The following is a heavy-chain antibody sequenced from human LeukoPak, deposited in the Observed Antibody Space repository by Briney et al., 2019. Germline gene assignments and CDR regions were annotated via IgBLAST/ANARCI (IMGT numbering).Heavy chain of an antibody. CDR1: GYTFTSYD. CDR3: AREPPYGSGYGIDY. CDR2: INPNSGGT. Sequence: ASVKVSCKASGYTFTSYDINWVRQAPGQGLEWMGWINPNSGGTNYAQKFQGRVTMTRDTSISTAYMELSRLRSDDTAVYYCAREPPYGSGYGIDYWGQGTLVTVSS. J-gene: IGHJ4*02. V-gene: IGHV1-2*02. D-gene: IGHD3-10*01.